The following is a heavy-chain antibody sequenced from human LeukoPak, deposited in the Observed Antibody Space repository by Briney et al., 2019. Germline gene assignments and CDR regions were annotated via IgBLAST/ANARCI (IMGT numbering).Heavy chain of an antibody. Sequence: GASVKVSCKASGYTFTSYDINWVRQATGQGLEWMGWMNPNSGNTGYAQKFQGRVTITRNTSISTAYMELSSLRSEDTAVYYCARAGSGYDSSGPPSWFDPWGQGTLVTVSS. J-gene: IGHJ5*02. V-gene: IGHV1-8*03. CDR2: MNPNSGNT. CDR1: GYTFTSYD. CDR3: ARAGSGYDSSGPPSWFDP. D-gene: IGHD3-22*01.